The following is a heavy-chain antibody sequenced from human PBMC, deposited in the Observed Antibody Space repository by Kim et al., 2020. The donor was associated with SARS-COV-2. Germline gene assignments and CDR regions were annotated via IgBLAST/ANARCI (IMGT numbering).Heavy chain of an antibody. CDR2: IDGSDGTT. D-gene: IGHD3-16*01. Sequence: GGSLRLSCTTSGFTFTGHAMSWVRQAPGKGLEWVSSIDGSDGTTYYVDSVRGRFTISRDDSKNTLYLQMSALIGDDTAVYYCMKGGWGWVWDHWGQGTL. J-gene: IGHJ4*02. CDR1: GFTFTGHA. V-gene: IGHV3-23*01. CDR3: MKGGWGWVWDH.